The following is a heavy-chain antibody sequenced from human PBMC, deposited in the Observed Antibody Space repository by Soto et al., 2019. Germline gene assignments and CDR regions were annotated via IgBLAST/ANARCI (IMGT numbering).Heavy chain of an antibody. Sequence: QVQLQESGPGLVKPSQTLSLTCTVSGGSISSGGYYWSWIRQHPWQGLEWIGYIYYSGSTYYNPSPKSRVTISADTSTNQFSLKLISVTAAATAVYYWARVISDHPVWFDPWGQGTLVTVSS. V-gene: IGHV4-31*03. J-gene: IGHJ5*02. CDR1: GGSISSGGYY. CDR2: IYYSGST. CDR3: ARVISDHPVWFDP.